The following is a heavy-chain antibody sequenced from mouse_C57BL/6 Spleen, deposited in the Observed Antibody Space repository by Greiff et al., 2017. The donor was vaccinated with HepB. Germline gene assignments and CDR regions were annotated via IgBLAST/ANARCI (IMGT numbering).Heavy chain of an antibody. CDR1: GFTFSDYY. Sequence: EVKVEESGGGLVQPGGSLKLSCAASGFTFSDYYMYWVRQTPEKRLEWVAYISNGGGSTYYPDTVKGRFTISRDNAKNTLYLQMSRLKSEDTAMYYCAMIEDGYPGYFDVWGTGTTVTVSS. V-gene: IGHV5-12*01. CDR2: ISNGGGST. J-gene: IGHJ1*03. CDR3: AMIEDGYPGYFDV. D-gene: IGHD2-3*01.